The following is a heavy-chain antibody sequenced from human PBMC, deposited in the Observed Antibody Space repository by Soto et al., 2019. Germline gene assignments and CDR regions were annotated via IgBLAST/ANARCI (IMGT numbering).Heavy chain of an antibody. Sequence: QVQLQESGPGLVKPSGTLSLICSVSGGSMSSYYWCWIRQPPGKGLEWIGYIYYSGSTNYNPSLKSRVTMSVDTSKNQFSLKLSSVTAADTAVYYCARDFVVPTNDAFDVWGQGTMVTVSS. CDR1: GGSMSSYY. V-gene: IGHV4-59*01. J-gene: IGHJ3*01. D-gene: IGHD5-12*01. CDR2: IYYSGST. CDR3: ARDFVVPTNDAFDV.